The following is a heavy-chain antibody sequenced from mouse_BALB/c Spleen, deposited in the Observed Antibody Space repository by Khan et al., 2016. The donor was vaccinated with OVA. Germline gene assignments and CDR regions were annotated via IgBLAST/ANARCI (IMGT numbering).Heavy chain of an antibody. CDR1: GYSFSTYY. V-gene: IGHV1S135*01. D-gene: IGHD1-1*01. Sequence: EVQLQESGPELMKPGASVKISCKASGYSFSTYYIHWVTRSHGKTLEWIGYIDPFNGGTTYNQKFKGKATLTVDKSSSTASMPLPRLTSEDSAVYYCARNGSTSWFAYWGQGTLVTVSA. CDR2: IDPFNGGT. J-gene: IGHJ3*01. CDR3: ARNGSTSWFAY.